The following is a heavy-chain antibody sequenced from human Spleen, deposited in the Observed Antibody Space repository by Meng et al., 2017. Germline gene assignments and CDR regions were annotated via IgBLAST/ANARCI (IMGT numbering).Heavy chain of an antibody. D-gene: IGHD6-6*01. CDR1: GGSFSGYY. J-gene: IGHJ3*02. CDR2: INHSGST. Sequence: SETLSLTCAVYGGSFSGYYWGWIRQPPGKGLEWIGEINHSGSTNYNPSLKSRVTISVDTSKHQFSLKLSSVTAADTAVYYCVRDTLKQLVHAFDIWGQGTMVTVSS. V-gene: IGHV4-34*01. CDR3: VRDTLKQLVHAFDI.